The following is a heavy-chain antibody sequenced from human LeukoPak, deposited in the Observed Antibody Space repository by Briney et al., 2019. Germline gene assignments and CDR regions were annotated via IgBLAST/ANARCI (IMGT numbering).Heavy chain of an antibody. J-gene: IGHJ4*02. CDR2: IYHSGST. D-gene: IGHD2-15*01. Sequence: SETLSLTCTVSGYSISSGYYWGWIRQPPGKGLEWIGSIYHSGSTYYNPSLRSRVTISVDTSKNQFSLKLSSVTAADTAVYYCASFLGYCSGGSCYEDYWGQGTLVTVSS. CDR1: GYSISSGYY. V-gene: IGHV4-38-2*02. CDR3: ASFLGYCSGGSCYEDY.